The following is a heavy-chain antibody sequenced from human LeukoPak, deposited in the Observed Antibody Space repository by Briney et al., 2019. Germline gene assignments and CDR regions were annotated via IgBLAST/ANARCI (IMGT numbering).Heavy chain of an antibody. CDR2: IRYNGNNQ. J-gene: IGHJ4*02. Sequence: GGSLRLSCAASGFTFNNYGMHWVRQAPGKGLEWVAFIRYNGNNQYYADSVKGRFTISRDNSKNTLYLQMNSLKGDDTAVYYCAKEQIAAAGTWGQGTLVTVSS. CDR1: GFTFNNYG. D-gene: IGHD6-13*01. CDR3: AKEQIAAAGT. V-gene: IGHV3-30*02.